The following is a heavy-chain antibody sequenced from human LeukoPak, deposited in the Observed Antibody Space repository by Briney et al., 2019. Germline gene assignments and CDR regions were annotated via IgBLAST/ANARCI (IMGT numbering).Heavy chain of an antibody. V-gene: IGHV3-7*01. CDR1: GFTFSSYW. D-gene: IGHD6-19*01. Sequence: PGGSLRLSCAASGFTFSSYWMSWVRQAPGKGLEWVANIKQDGSEKYYVDSVKGRFTISRDNAKNSLYLQMNSLRAEDTVVYYCARGRGWYPPYYFDYWGQGTLVTVSS. CDR3: ARGRGWYPPYYFDY. J-gene: IGHJ4*02. CDR2: IKQDGSEK.